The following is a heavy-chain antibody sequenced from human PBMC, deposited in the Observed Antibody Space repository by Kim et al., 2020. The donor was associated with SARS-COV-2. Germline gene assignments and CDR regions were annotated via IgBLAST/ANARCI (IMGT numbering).Heavy chain of an antibody. CDR3: ARHGEFGVRQWLVGY. Sequence: SETLSLTCTVSGGSISSSSYYWGWIRQPPGKGLEWIGSIYYSGSTYYNPSLKSRVTIPVDTSKNQFSLKLSSVTAADTAVYYCARHGEFGVRQWLVGYWGQGTLVTVSS. CDR2: IYYSGST. V-gene: IGHV4-39*01. D-gene: IGHD6-19*01. J-gene: IGHJ4*02. CDR1: GGSISSSSYY.